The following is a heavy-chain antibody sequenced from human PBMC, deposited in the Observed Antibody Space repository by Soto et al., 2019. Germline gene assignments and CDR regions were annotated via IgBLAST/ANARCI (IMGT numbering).Heavy chain of an antibody. J-gene: IGHJ5*02. CDR2: ISAYNGNT. V-gene: IGHV1-18*04. Sequence: ASVKVSCKASGYTFTSYGISWGRQSPGQGLEWMGWISAYNGNTNYAQKLQGRVTMTTDTSTSTAYMELSSLRSDDTAVYYCARAYSSSLYGWFDPWGQGTLVTVSS. CDR3: ARAYSSSLYGWFDP. CDR1: GYTFTSYG. D-gene: IGHD6-13*01.